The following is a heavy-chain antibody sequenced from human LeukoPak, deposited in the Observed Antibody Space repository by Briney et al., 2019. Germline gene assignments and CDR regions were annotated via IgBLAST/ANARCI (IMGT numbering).Heavy chain of an antibody. D-gene: IGHD3-22*01. CDR1: GGSFSGYY. Sequence: SETLSLTCAVYGGSFSGYYWSWIRQPPGKGLEWIGEINHSGSTNYNPSLKSRVTISVDTSKNQFSLKLSSVTAADTAVYYRAVNYYDSSGYRFWGQGTLVTVSS. J-gene: IGHJ4*02. V-gene: IGHV4-34*01. CDR3: AVNYYDSSGYRF. CDR2: INHSGST.